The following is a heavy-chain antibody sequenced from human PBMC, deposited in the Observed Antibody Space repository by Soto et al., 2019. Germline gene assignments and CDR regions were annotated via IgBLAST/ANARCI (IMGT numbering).Heavy chain of an antibody. Sequence: PGGSQRLSCAASGFTFRSYGMHWVRQAPGKGLEWVAVISYDGSNKYYADSVKGRFTISRDNSKNTLYLHMNSLRAEDTAVYYCAKDRTPRAKEYSSGLTRGYYYYGMDVWGQGTTVTVSS. J-gene: IGHJ6*02. V-gene: IGHV3-30*18. CDR3: AKDRTPRAKEYSSGLTRGYYYYGMDV. D-gene: IGHD6-19*01. CDR1: GFTFRSYG. CDR2: ISYDGSNK.